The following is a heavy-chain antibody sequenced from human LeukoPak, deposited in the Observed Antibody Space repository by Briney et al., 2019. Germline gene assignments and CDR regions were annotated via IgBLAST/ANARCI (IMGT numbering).Heavy chain of an antibody. CDR1: GFTFSSYA. D-gene: IGHD3-22*01. Sequence: GGSYTFSCAASGFTFSSYAMGWVRQAPGKGLEWVSAISGSGGSTYYADSVKGRFTISRDNSKNTLYLQMNSLRAEDTGVYYCAKDREVIPAYWGQKKRATVSS. CDR3: AKDREVIPAY. CDR2: ISGSGGST. V-gene: IGHV3-23*01. J-gene: IGHJ4*02.